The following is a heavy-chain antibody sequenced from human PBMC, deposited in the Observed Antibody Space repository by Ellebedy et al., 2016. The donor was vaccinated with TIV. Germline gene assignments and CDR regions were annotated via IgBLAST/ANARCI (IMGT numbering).Heavy chain of an antibody. CDR2: ISDTGGAT. V-gene: IGHV3-23*01. CDR3: AKDSSYSSSTFFDS. CDR1: GFTFSNFA. D-gene: IGHD6-19*01. J-gene: IGHJ4*02. Sequence: PGGSLRLSCAASGFTFSNFAMNWVRQAPGKGLEWVSGISDTGGATFYVDSVKGRFTISRDNSKNTVYVQINSLRAEDTAVYYCAKDSSYSSSTFFDSWGQGTLVTVSS.